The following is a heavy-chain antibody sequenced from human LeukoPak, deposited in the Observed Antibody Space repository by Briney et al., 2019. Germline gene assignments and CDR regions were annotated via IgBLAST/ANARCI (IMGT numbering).Heavy chain of an antibody. CDR1: GYTFTGYY. D-gene: IGHD3-3*01. CDR3: ARDRGYDFWSGPYYYGMDA. J-gene: IGHJ6*02. V-gene: IGHV1-2*02. Sequence: ASVKVSCKASGYTFTGYYMHWVRQAPGQGLEWMGWINPNSGGTNYAQKFQGRVTMTRDTSISTAYMELSRLRSDDTAVYYCARDRGYDFWSGPYYYGMDAWGQGTTVTVSS. CDR2: INPNSGGT.